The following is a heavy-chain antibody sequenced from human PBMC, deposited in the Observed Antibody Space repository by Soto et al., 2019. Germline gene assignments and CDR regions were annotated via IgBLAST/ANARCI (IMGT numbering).Heavy chain of an antibody. V-gene: IGHV3-72*01. CDR3: ARVSVNRLRAYEY. J-gene: IGHJ4*02. Sequence: EVQLVESGGGLVQPGGSLRLSCAAAGFTFSDHYMDWVRQAPGKGLEWVGRARNKPKGYTTEYAASVKGRITISRDDSRTSFYLQTASLKTEDTAVYSCARVSVNRLRAYEYWGQGTLVTVSS. D-gene: IGHD3-16*01. CDR1: GFTFSDHY. CDR2: ARNKPKGYTT.